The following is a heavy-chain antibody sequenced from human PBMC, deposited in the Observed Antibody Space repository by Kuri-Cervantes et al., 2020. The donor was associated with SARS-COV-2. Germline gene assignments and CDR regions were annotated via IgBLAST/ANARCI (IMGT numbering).Heavy chain of an antibody. CDR2: ISSSSSTI. V-gene: IGHV3-48*02. CDR1: GFTFSSYS. D-gene: IGHD6-13*01. CDR3: ARERVDSSSWANWFDP. Sequence: GESLKISCAASGFTFSSYSMNWVRQAPGKGLEWVSYISSSSSTIYYADSVKGRFTISRDNAKNSLYLQMNSLRDEDTAVYYCARERVDSSSWANWFDPWGQGIL. J-gene: IGHJ5*02.